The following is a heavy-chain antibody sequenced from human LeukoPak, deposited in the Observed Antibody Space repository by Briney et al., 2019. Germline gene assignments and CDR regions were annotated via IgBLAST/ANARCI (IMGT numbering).Heavy chain of an antibody. V-gene: IGHV4-38-2*02. D-gene: IGHD4-23*01. CDR2: INHSGST. CDR1: GYSISSGYY. Sequence: SETLSLTCSVSGYSISSGYYWSWIRQPPGKGLEWVGEINHSGSTNYNPSLKSRVSISLDTSKNQFSLRLTSVTAADTAVYYCARGRGGNSGDNWGQGALVTVSS. CDR3: ARGRGGNSGDN. J-gene: IGHJ4*02.